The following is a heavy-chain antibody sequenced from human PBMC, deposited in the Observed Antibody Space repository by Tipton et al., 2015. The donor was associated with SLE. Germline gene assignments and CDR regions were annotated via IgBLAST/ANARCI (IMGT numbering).Heavy chain of an antibody. Sequence: LRLSCAVYGASFSGYYWSWIRQPAGKGLEWIGRISTSGSTNYNPSLKSRVTMSVDTSKNQFSLKLSSVTAADTAVYYCARDSIYYDILTGYYDNDYYYGMDVWGQGTTVTVSS. CDR2: ISTSGST. D-gene: IGHD3-9*01. V-gene: IGHV4-4*07. CDR3: ARDSIYYDILTGYYDNDYYYGMDV. J-gene: IGHJ6*02. CDR1: GASFSGYY.